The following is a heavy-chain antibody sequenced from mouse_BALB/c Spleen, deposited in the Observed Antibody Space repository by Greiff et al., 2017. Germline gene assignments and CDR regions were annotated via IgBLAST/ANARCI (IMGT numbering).Heavy chain of an antibody. CDR1: GFNIKDTY. Sequence: EVKLQESGAELVKPGASVKLSCTASGFNIKDTYMHWVKQRPEQGLEWIGRIDPANGNTKYDPKFQGKATITADTSSNTAYLQLSSLKSEDTAVYYCARNYDYDGVIAMDYWGQGTSVTVAS. CDR2: IDPANGNT. V-gene: IGHV14-3*02. CDR3: ARNYDYDGVIAMDY. D-gene: IGHD2-4*01. J-gene: IGHJ4*01.